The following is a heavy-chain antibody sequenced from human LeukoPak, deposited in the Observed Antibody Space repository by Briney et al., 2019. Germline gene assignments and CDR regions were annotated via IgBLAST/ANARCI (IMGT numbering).Heavy chain of an antibody. CDR1: GFTFSSYW. CDR2: INSDGSSI. J-gene: IGHJ4*02. D-gene: IGHD3-3*01. Sequence: GGSLRLSCAASGFTFSSYWMHWVRQAPGKGLVWVSRINSDGSSISYADSVKGRFTISRDNAKNTLYLQMNSLRAEDTAVYYCARRGKYYDFWSDPGFDYWGQGTLVTVSS. V-gene: IGHV3-74*01. CDR3: ARRGKYYDFWSDPGFDY.